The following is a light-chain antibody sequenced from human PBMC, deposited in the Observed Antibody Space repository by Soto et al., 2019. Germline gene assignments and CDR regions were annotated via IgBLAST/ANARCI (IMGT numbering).Light chain of an antibody. CDR1: QSINNW. V-gene: IGKV1-5*03. J-gene: IGKJ2*01. CDR3: HQYNSYPHT. Sequence: DIQMTQSPSTLSASVGDRATITCRASQSINNWLAWYQQRPGTAPKLLLYKASTLQTGVPSRFSGSASGTEFTLTISSLQPDDFATYYCHQYNSYPHTFGQGTKLEIK. CDR2: KAS.